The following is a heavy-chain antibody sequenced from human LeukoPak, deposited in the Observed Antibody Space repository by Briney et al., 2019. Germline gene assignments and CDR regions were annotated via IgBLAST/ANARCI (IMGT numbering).Heavy chain of an antibody. V-gene: IGHV4-4*07. J-gene: IGHJ6*02. CDR2: IYISEKT. Sequence: PSETLSLTCTVSGGSTVSGGYISNYFWSWIRQPAGKGLEWIGRIYISEKTNYNPSLESRVTMSVDTFKNQFSLKLSSVTAADTAVYYCARDGYFSSGPRHYYYYYGMDVWGQGTTVTVSS. CDR3: ARDGYFSSGPRHYYYYYGMDV. D-gene: IGHD6-19*01. CDR1: GGYISNYF.